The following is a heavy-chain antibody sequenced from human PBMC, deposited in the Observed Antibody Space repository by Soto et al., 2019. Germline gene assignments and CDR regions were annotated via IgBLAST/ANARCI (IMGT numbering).Heavy chain of an antibody. CDR2: IYPGDSDT. CDR1: GYSFTSYW. Sequence: GESLKISCKGSGYSFTSYWIGWVRQMPGKGLEWMGIIYPGDSDTRYSPSFQGQVTISADKSISTAYLQWSSLKASDTAMYYCASSITMVRGVTPADAFDIWGQGTMVTVSS. D-gene: IGHD3-10*01. J-gene: IGHJ3*02. CDR3: ASSITMVRGVTPADAFDI. V-gene: IGHV5-51*01.